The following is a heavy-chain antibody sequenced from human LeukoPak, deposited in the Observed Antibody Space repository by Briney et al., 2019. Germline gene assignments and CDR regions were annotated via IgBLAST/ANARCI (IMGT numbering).Heavy chain of an antibody. V-gene: IGHV1-18*01. J-gene: IGHJ4*02. CDR3: ARDPDYLHYYDGTGPMGGFAY. D-gene: IGHD3-22*01. CDR2: ISAYNGNT. CDR1: GYTFTSYG. Sequence: RASVKVSCKASGYTFTSYGISWVRQAPGQGLEWMGWISAYNGNTNYAQKLQGRVTMTTDTSTSTAYMELRSLRSDDTAVYYCARDPDYLHYYDGTGPMGGFAYWGQGTLVTVSS.